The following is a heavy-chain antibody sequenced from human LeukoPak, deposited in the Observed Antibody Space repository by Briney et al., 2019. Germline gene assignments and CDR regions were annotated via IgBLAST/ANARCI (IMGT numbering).Heavy chain of an antibody. CDR3: ARDGYDSPMD. CDR2: INSDGINT. J-gene: IGHJ4*02. Sequence: GGSLRLSCAASGFTFSNYWMHWVRQAPGKGLVWVSRINSDGINTSYADSVKGRFTISRDNAKNTLDLQMNSLRAEDTAVYYCARDGYDSPMDWGQGTLVTVSS. V-gene: IGHV3-74*01. CDR1: GFTFSNYW. D-gene: IGHD3-22*01.